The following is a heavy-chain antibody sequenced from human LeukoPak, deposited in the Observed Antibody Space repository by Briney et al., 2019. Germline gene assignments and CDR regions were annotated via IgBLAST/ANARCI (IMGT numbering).Heavy chain of an antibody. J-gene: IGHJ4*02. D-gene: IGHD3-3*01. CDR2: ISYDGSHK. CDR3: ARDFGIHRVMFFGVFY. CDR1: GFTFSSYA. Sequence: AGGSLRLSCAASGFTFSSYAMHWVRQAPGKGLEWVAVISYDGSHKYYADSVKGRFTISRDNSKNALYLQMNSLRAEVTAVYYCARDFGIHRVMFFGVFYGGQERVATVSS. V-gene: IGHV3-30-3*01.